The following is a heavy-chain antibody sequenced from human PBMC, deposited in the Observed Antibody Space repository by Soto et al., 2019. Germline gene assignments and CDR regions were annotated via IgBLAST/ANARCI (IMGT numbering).Heavy chain of an antibody. J-gene: IGHJ4*02. CDR3: TLTYYYGAYYFDY. CDR2: IRSKANSYAT. Sequence: GGSLRLSCAASGFTFSGSALHWVRQASGKGLEWLGRIRSKANSYATAYAASVKGRFTISRDDSKNTAYLQMNSLKTEDTAVYYCTLTYYYGAYYFDYWGQGTLVTVS. CDR1: GFTFSGSA. V-gene: IGHV3-73*01. D-gene: IGHD3-10*01.